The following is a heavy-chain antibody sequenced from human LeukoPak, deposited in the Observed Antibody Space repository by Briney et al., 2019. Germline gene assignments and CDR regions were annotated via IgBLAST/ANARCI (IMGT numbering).Heavy chain of an antibody. J-gene: IGHJ4*02. Sequence: SVKVSCKASGGTFSSYAISWVRQAPGQGLEWMGGIIPILGTANYAQKFQGRVTITADESTSTAYLELSSLRSEDMAVYYCARAYCSSTSCYKSGRYYFDYWGQGTLVTVSS. CDR3: ARAYCSSTSCYKSGRYYFDY. CDR1: GGTFSSYA. CDR2: IIPILGTA. D-gene: IGHD2-2*02. V-gene: IGHV1-69*13.